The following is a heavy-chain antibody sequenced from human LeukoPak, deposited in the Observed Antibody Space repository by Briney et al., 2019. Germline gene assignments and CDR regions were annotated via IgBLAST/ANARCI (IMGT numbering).Heavy chain of an antibody. J-gene: IGHJ6*02. D-gene: IGHD2-15*01. CDR3: ARDPPDCSGGNCFSGGMDV. Sequence: GRSLRLSSAGSGFTFSTYGMHWVRQAPGKGLEWVSTISNDGNRKYYAVSVKGRFIISRDNSKNTLYLRLNSLTVEDTAMYYCARDPPDCSGGNCFSGGMDVWGQGITVTVFS. V-gene: IGHV3-30*03. CDR2: ISNDGNRK. CDR1: GFTFSTYG.